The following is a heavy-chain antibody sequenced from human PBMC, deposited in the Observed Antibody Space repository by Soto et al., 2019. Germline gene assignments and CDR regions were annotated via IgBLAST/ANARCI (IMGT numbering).Heavy chain of an antibody. CDR2: IYYSGST. J-gene: IGHJ4*02. D-gene: IGHD3-22*01. V-gene: IGHV4-59*01. CDR1: GGSISSYY. Sequence: SETLSLTCTVSGGSISSYYWGWIRQPPGKGLEWIGYIYYSGSTNYNPSLKSRVTISVDTSKNQFSLKLSSVTAADTAVYYCARDRRNSSPYYFDYWGQGTLVTVSS. CDR3: ARDRRNSSPYYFDY.